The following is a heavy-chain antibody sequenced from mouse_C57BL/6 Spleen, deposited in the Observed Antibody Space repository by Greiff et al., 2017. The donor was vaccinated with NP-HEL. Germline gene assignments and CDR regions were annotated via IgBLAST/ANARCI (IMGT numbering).Heavy chain of an antibody. V-gene: IGHV5-4*03. Sequence: EVKLVESGGGLVKPGGSLKLSCAASGFTFSSYAMSWVRQTPEKRLEWVATISDGGSYTYYPDNVKGRFTISRDNAKNNLYLQMSHLQSEYTAMYYCVRGPTDAGNYFDNWGEGTTLTVSS. CDR1: GFTFSSYA. J-gene: IGHJ2*01. CDR3: VRGPTDAGNYFDN. CDR2: ISDGGSYT. D-gene: IGHD1-1*01.